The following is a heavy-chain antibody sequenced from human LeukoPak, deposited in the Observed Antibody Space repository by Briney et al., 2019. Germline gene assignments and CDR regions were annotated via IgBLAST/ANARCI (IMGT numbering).Heavy chain of an antibody. CDR2: IGAYNGNT. Sequence: ASVKVSCKASGYTFTSYGISWVRQAPGQGLEWMGWIGAYNGNTNYAQKLQGRVTMTTDTSTSTAYMELRSLRSDDTAVYYCARDTVYCSSTSCYINAFDIWGQGTMVTVSS. D-gene: IGHD2-2*02. CDR3: ARDTVYCSSTSCYINAFDI. V-gene: IGHV1-18*01. J-gene: IGHJ3*02. CDR1: GYTFTSYG.